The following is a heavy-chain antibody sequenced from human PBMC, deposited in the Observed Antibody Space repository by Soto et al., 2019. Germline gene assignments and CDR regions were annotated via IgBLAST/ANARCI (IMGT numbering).Heavy chain of an antibody. J-gene: IGHJ5*02. D-gene: IGHD5-18*01. CDR1: GGTFSSYA. V-gene: IGHV1-69*01. CDR2: IIPISGTA. Sequence: QVQLVQSGAEVKKPGSSVKVSCKASGGTFSSYAISWVRQAPGQGLEWMGGIIPISGTANYAQKFQGRVTITADESTSTAYMELSSLRSEDTAVYYCARYPTVTSYGYTPPPSPWGQGTLVTVSS. CDR3: ARYPTVTSYGYTPPPSP.